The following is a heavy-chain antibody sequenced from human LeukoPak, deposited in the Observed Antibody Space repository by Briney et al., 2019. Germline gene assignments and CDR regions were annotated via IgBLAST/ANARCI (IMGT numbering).Heavy chain of an antibody. D-gene: IGHD3-22*01. CDR2: MKSKPAGGTI. V-gene: IGHV3-15*01. CDR1: GFTFSNAW. J-gene: IGHJ4*02. Sequence: GGSLRLSCAAFGFTFSNAWMTWVRQAPGKGLEWVGRMKSKPAGGTIDYAAPVKGRFTISRDDSKNTLYLQMNSLRTEDTAVYYCTTTYHYDSSGYSLYYWGQGTLVTVSS. CDR3: TTTYHYDSSGYSLYY.